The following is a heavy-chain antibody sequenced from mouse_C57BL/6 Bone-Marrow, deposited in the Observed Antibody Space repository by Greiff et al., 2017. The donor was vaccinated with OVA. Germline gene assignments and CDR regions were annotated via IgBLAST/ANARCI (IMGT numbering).Heavy chain of an antibody. CDR3: ARGWLPSFAY. J-gene: IGHJ3*01. D-gene: IGHD2-3*01. Sequence: QVQLQQSGAELARPGASVKLSCKASGYTFTSYGISWVKQRTGQGLEWIGEIYPRSGHTYYNAKFKGKATLTADKSSSTAYMELRSLTSEDSAVYFCARGWLPSFAYWGQGTLVTVSA. CDR2: IYPRSGHT. V-gene: IGHV1-81*01. CDR1: GYTFTSYG.